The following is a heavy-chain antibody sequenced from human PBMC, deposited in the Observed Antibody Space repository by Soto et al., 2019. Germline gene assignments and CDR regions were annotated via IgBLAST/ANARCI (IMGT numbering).Heavy chain of an antibody. CDR3: ARSGPGGYIDY. J-gene: IGHJ4*02. V-gene: IGHV6-1*01. D-gene: IGHD3-16*02. Sequence: SPTLALTCAISGDSVSSRDAASNWIRQSPSVGLEWLGRTYYRSKWHSGYAVSLKSRITINPDTSKNQFSLQLTSLSNEDTAVYYCARSGPGGYIDYWGQGTRVTVSS. CDR1: GDSVSSRDAA. CDR2: TYYRSKWHS.